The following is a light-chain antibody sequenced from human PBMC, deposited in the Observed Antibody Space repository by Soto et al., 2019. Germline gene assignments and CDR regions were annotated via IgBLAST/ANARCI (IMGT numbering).Light chain of an antibody. J-gene: IGLJ2*01. CDR3: CSYSGRSTLV. Sequence: QSVLTQPASVSGSPGQSITISCTGTSSDVGSYNLVSWYQQHPGKAPKLMIYEVSKRPSGVSNRFSGSKSGNTASLTISGLQAEDEADYYCCSYSGRSTLVFGGGTMVTVL. CDR2: EVS. CDR1: SSDVGSYNL. V-gene: IGLV2-23*02.